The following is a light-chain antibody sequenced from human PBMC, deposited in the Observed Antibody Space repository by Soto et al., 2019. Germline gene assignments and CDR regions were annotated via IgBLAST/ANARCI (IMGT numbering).Light chain of an antibody. J-gene: IGKJ1*01. CDR3: QYWDDYSWT. CDR1: QSITDW. Sequence: DIQMTQSPSTLSASVGDRVTITCRASQSITDWLAWYQQKPGKAPKLLIYNASNLEGGVPSRFSGSGSGTEFTLTISSVQPDDFATYYGQYWDDYSWTFGQGTKVEIK. CDR2: NAS. V-gene: IGKV1-5*03.